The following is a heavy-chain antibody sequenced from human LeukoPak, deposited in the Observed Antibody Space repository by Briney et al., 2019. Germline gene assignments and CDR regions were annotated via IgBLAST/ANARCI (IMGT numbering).Heavy chain of an antibody. Sequence: SETLSLTCTVSGGSISSSSYYWGWIRQPPGKGLEWIGSIYYSGSTYYNPSLKSRVTISVDTSKNQFSLKLSSVTAADTAVYYCARVYCSSTSCYLDYWGQGTLVTVSS. D-gene: IGHD2-2*01. J-gene: IGHJ4*02. CDR2: IYYSGST. V-gene: IGHV4-39*07. CDR3: ARVYCSSTSCYLDY. CDR1: GGSISSSSYY.